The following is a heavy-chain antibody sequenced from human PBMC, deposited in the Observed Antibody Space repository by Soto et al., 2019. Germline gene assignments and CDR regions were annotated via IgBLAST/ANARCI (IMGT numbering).Heavy chain of an antibody. J-gene: IGHJ4*02. V-gene: IGHV3-30*18. CDR1: GFTFSSYA. CDR2: IWYDGSNK. Sequence: QVQLVESGGGVVQPGRSLRLSCAASGFTFSSYAMHWVRQAPGNGLEWVAVIWYDGSNKNYADSVKGRFTISRDNSKNTLYLQMNSLRTEVTAVYYCAKARHGSGTYSYFDYWGQGILVTVSS. CDR3: AKARHGSGTYSYFDY. D-gene: IGHD3-10*01.